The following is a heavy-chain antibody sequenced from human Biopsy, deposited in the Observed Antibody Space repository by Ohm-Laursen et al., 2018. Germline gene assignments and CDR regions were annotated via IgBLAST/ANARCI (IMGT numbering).Heavy chain of an antibody. V-gene: IGHV3-9*01. Sequence: RSLRLSCSASGFTFDDYAMHWVRQAPGKGLEWVSGISWHSGSRGYADSVKGRFTISRDNAKKSLYLQMNSLRAEDTALYYCAKDVRVKVQLDGMDVWGQGTTVTVSS. D-gene: IGHD1-1*01. CDR3: AKDVRVKVQLDGMDV. J-gene: IGHJ6*02. CDR2: ISWHSGSR. CDR1: GFTFDDYA.